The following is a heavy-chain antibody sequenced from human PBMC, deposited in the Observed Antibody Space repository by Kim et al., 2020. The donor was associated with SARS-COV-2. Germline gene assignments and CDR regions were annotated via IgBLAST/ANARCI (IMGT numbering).Heavy chain of an antibody. D-gene: IGHD1-1*01. V-gene: IGHV1-69*13. CDR3: ATYRQTGTTRYYYYYYGMDV. CDR1: GGTFSSYA. CDR2: IIPIFGTA. Sequence: SVKVSCKASGGTFSSYAISWVRQAPGQGLEWMGGIIPIFGTANYAQKFQGRVTITADESTSTAYMELSSLRSEDTAVYYCATYRQTGTTRYYYYYYGMDVWGQGTTVTVSS. J-gene: IGHJ6*02.